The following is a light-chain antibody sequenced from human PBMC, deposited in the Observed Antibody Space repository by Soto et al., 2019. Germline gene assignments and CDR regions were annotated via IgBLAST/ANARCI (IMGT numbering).Light chain of an antibody. CDR3: LSYDSSLSGVV. V-gene: IGLV1-40*01. CDR2: GNS. CDR1: SSNIGAGYD. J-gene: IGLJ3*02. Sequence: QSVLTQPPSVSGAPGQRVTISCTGGSSNIGAGYDVHWYQQLPGAAPKLLIFGNSNRRPGVPDRFSGSKSGTSASLAITGLLAEDEADYYCLSYDSSLSGVVFGGGTKVTVL.